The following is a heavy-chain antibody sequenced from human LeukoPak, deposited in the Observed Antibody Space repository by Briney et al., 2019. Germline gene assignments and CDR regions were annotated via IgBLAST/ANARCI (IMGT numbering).Heavy chain of an antibody. CDR3: ARGGIDIVTVPVSNWFDP. J-gene: IGHJ5*02. Sequence: ASVTVSFKASGYSFINYGITWVRQAPGQGLEWMGWSSPYNGKTNYAQKFQGRVTITTDTSTNTAYMELRILRSGDTAVYYCARGGIDIVTVPVSNWFDPWGQGALVTVSS. D-gene: IGHD2/OR15-2a*01. V-gene: IGHV1-18*01. CDR1: GYSFINYG. CDR2: SSPYNGKT.